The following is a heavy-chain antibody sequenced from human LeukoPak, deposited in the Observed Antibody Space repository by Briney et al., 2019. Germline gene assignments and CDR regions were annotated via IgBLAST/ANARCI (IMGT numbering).Heavy chain of an antibody. CDR2: FDPEDGET. Sequence: ASVKVSCKVSGYTLTELSMHWVRQAPGKGLEWMGGFDPEDGETIYAQKFQGRVTMTEDTSTDTAYMELSSLRSEDTAVYYCATDQGDYYYYGMDVWGQGTTVTVSS. CDR1: GYTLTELS. D-gene: IGHD3-16*01. CDR3: ATDQGDYYYYGMDV. V-gene: IGHV1-24*01. J-gene: IGHJ6*02.